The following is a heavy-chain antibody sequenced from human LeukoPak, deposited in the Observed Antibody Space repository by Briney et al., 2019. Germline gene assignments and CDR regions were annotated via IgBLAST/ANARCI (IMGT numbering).Heavy chain of an antibody. Sequence: GGSLRLSCAASGFTFSSYAMSWVRQAPGKGLEWVSAISGSGGSTYYADSVKGRFTISRDNSKNTLYLQMNSLRAEDTAVYYCAKNAAVTIFGVVIVDAFDIWGQGTMVTVSS. CDR3: AKNAAVTIFGVVIVDAFDI. V-gene: IGHV3-23*01. D-gene: IGHD3-3*01. J-gene: IGHJ3*02. CDR2: ISGSGGST. CDR1: GFTFSSYA.